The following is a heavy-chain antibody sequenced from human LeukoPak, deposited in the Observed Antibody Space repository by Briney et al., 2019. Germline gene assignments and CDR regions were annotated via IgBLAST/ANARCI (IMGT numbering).Heavy chain of an antibody. CDR1: GLTFDDYA. CDR3: AKGCSSTSCPDGHYYGMDV. CDR2: ISWNSGSL. J-gene: IGHJ6*02. D-gene: IGHD2-2*01. Sequence: GRSLRLSCAASGLTFDDYAMHWVRQAPGKGLGWVSDISWNSGSLGYADSVKGRFTISRDNAKNSLYLEMNSLRTEDTALYYCAKGCSSTSCPDGHYYGMDVWGQGTTVIVSS. V-gene: IGHV3-9*01.